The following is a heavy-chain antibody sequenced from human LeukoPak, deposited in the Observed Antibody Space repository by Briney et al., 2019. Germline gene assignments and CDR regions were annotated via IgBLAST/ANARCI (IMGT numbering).Heavy chain of an antibody. CDR1: GFTFSSYS. CDR3: ARRYCSSTSCYGFLDY. V-gene: IGHV3-21*01. Sequence: GGSLRLSCAASGFTFSSYSMNWVRQAPGKGLEWVSSISSSSSYIYYADSVKGRFTISRDNAKSSLYLQMNSLRAEDTAVYYCARRYCSSTSCYGFLDYWGQGTLVTVSS. D-gene: IGHD2-2*01. J-gene: IGHJ4*02. CDR2: ISSSSSYI.